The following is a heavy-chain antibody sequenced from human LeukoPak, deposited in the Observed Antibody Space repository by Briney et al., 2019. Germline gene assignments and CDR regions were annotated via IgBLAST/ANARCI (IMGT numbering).Heavy chain of an antibody. CDR1: GFTFSSYG. CDR3: AKLGSSSTWRYFDY. J-gene: IGHJ4*02. CDR2: ISGSGGST. D-gene: IGHD6-13*01. V-gene: IGHV3-23*01. Sequence: PGGSLRLSCAASGFTFSSYGMTWVRQAPGKGLEWVSAISGSGGSTYYADSVQGRFTISRDNSKNTLYLQMNSLTAEDTAVYYCAKLGSSSTWRYFDYWGQGTLVTVSS.